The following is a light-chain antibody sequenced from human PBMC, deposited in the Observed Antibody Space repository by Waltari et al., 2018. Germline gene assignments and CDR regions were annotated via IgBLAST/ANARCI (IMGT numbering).Light chain of an antibody. CDR3: QQYYSIPYT. CDR1: QRVLYSSNNKNY. CDR2: WAS. Sequence: DIVMTQSPDSLAVSLGERATIHCKPSQRVLYSSNNKNYLAWYQQKPGQPPKLLIYWASTRESGVPDRFSGSGSGTDFTLTISSLQAEDVAVYYCQQYYSIPYTFGQGTKLEIK. J-gene: IGKJ2*01. V-gene: IGKV4-1*01.